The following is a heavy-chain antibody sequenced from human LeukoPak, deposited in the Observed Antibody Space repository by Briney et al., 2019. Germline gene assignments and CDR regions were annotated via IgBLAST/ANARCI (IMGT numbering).Heavy chain of an antibody. CDR3: ARDVDATSGWFDP. CDR1: GGSISSSSYY. V-gene: IGHV4-39*07. J-gene: IGHJ5*02. Sequence: SETLSLTCTVSGGSISSSSYYWGWIRQPPGKGLEWIGSIHYSGSTYYNPSLKSRVTISVDTSKNQFSLKLSSVTAADTAVYYCARDVDATSGWFDPWGQGTLVTVSS. CDR2: IHYSGST. D-gene: IGHD2-15*01.